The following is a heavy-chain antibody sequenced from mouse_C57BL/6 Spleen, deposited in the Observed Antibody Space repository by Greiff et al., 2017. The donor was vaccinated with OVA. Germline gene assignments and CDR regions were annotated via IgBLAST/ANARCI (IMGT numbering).Heavy chain of an antibody. V-gene: IGHV10-3*01. J-gene: IGHJ1*03. Sequence: EVMLVESGGGLVQPTGSLKLSCAASGFTFNTYAMHWVRQAPGKGLEWVARIRSKSSNYATYYADSVKDRFTISRDDSQSMLYLQMNNLKTEDTAMYYCVRNIYYYGSSSFWYFDVWGTGTTVTVSS. CDR2: IRSKSSNYAT. CDR3: VRNIYYYGSSSFWYFDV. CDR1: GFTFNTYA. D-gene: IGHD1-1*01.